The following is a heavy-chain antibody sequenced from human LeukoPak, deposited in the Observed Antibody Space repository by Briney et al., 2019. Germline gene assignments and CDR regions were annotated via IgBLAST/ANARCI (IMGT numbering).Heavy chain of an antibody. Sequence: ASVRVSCKTSGFIFTAFYLHWVRQAPGQGLEWMAWINLNSGYTNCAQKFQGRVIMTRDTSTNTAYMEVPNLTSDDTAMYFCVTSTGYSSTWGAFDIWGQGTMITVSS. CDR1: GFIFTAFY. D-gene: IGHD2-15*01. CDR2: INLNSGYT. CDR3: VTSTGYSSTWGAFDI. J-gene: IGHJ3*02. V-gene: IGHV1-2*02.